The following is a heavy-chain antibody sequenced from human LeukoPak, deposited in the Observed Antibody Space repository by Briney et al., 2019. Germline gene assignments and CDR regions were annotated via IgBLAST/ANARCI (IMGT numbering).Heavy chain of an antibody. V-gene: IGHV5-51*01. D-gene: IGHD2-15*01. J-gene: IGHJ5*02. CDR1: GYSFTRYW. Sequence: GESLKISCQGSGYSFTRYWIGWVRQMPGKGLEWMGIIYPGDSDTRHSPSFQGQVTISADKSISTAYLQWSSLKASDTAMYYCARLTQVVAATQGNWFDPWGQGTLVTVSS. CDR3: ARLTQVVAATQGNWFDP. CDR2: IYPGDSDT.